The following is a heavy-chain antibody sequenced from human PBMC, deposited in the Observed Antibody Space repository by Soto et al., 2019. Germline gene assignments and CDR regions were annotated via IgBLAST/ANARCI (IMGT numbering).Heavy chain of an antibody. Sequence: SVKVSCKPSGGTFNNNAISWVRQGPGQGLEWMGGIIPIFGTAKFAQRFQSRVTITADESTSTAYMELSSLRSEDTAVYYCARHAGTTEYYIDYWGQGTLVTVSS. D-gene: IGHD3-10*01. CDR1: GGTFNNNA. V-gene: IGHV1-69*13. CDR3: ARHAGTTEYYIDY. J-gene: IGHJ4*02. CDR2: IIPIFGTA.